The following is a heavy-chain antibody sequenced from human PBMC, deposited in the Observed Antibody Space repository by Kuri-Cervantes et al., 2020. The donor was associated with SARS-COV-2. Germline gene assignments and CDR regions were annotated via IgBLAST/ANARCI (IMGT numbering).Heavy chain of an antibody. V-gene: IGHV1-2*02. CDR2: INPNSGGT. J-gene: IGHJ4*02. Sequence: GGSLRLSCKGSGYSFTSYWIGWVRQMPGKGLEWMGWINPNSGGTNYAQKFQGRVTMTRDTSISTAYMELSRLRSDDTAVYYCARPMYSGSYYGGWGTFDYWGQGTLVTVSS. CDR1: GYSFTSYW. CDR3: ARPMYSGSYYGGWGTFDY. D-gene: IGHD1-26*01.